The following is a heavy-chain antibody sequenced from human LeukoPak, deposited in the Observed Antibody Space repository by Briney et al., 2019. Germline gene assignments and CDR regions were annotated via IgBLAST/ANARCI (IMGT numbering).Heavy chain of an antibody. Sequence: SETLSLTCTVSGGSISSSSYYWGWIRQPPGKGLEWIGSIYYSGSAYYKPSLKSRVTISVDTSKNQFSLKLSSVTATVTAVYYCARRRSGYGQIDYWGQGTLVTVSS. CDR2: IYYSGSA. V-gene: IGHV4-39*01. CDR3: ARRRSGYGQIDY. CDR1: GGSISSSSYY. J-gene: IGHJ4*02. D-gene: IGHD5-12*01.